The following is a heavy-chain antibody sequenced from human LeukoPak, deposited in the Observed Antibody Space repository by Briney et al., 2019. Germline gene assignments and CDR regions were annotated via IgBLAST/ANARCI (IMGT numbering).Heavy chain of an antibody. V-gene: IGHV4-34*01. D-gene: IGHD3-22*01. J-gene: IGHJ4*02. CDR1: GGSLSDYH. CDR2: INHSGST. CDR3: ARAGDSSGYSDY. Sequence: PSETLSLTCAVYGGSLSDYHWRWIRQPPGKGLEWIGEINHSGSTNYNPSLKSRVTISVDTSKNQFSLKLSSVTAADTAVYYCARAGDSSGYSDYWGQGTLVTVSS.